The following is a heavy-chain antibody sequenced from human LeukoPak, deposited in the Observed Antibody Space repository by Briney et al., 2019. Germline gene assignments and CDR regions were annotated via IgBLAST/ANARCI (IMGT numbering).Heavy chain of an antibody. J-gene: IGHJ3*02. CDR2: INASSGGT. V-gene: IGHV1-2*02. CDR3: ARYFYDSSGSSSDAFDI. CDR1: GYTFTGYY. Sequence: ASVKVSCKTSGYTFTGYYMHWVRQAPGQGLEWMGWINASSGGTNYAQRFQGRVTMTRDTSMSTAYMELSRLRSDDSAVYYCARYFYDSSGSSSDAFDIWGQGTMVTVSS. D-gene: IGHD3-22*01.